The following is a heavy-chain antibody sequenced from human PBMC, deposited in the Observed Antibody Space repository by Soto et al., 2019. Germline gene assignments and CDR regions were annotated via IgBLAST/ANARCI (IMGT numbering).Heavy chain of an antibody. CDR1: GGSISSGGYY. D-gene: IGHD3-10*01. V-gene: IGHV4-31*03. CDR2: IYYSGST. J-gene: IGHJ6*02. CDR3: ARGRGGSGSYYYYGMDV. Sequence: SETLSLTCTVSGGSISSGGYYWSWIRQHPGKGLEWIGYIYYSGSTYYNPSLKSRVTISVDTSKNQFSLKLSSVTAADTAVYYCARGRGGSGSYYYYGMDVWGQGTTVTVSS.